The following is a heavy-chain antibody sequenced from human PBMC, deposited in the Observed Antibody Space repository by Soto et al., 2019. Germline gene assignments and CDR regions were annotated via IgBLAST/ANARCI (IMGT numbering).Heavy chain of an antibody. V-gene: IGHV3-30*18. D-gene: IGHD3-22*01. CDR2: ISYDGNNK. Sequence: QVQLVESGGGLVKPGGSLRLSCAASGFTFSDYYMSWIRQAPGKGLEWVAVISYDGNNKYYADSVKGRFTISRDNSKNTVYLEMNNLRAEDTAMYYCAKGGSGNYLTYYYYYGMDVWGQGTTVTVSS. CDR1: GFTFSDYY. J-gene: IGHJ6*02. CDR3: AKGGSGNYLTYYYYYGMDV.